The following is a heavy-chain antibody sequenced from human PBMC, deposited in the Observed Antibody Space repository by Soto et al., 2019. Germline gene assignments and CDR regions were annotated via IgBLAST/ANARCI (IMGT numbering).Heavy chain of an antibody. Sequence: SETLSLTCAVSGYFVSRAYYWGWIRQPPGKGLEWIGNIYHSGSTYYNPSLKSRVSISIDTSKNRFSLRLTSVTAADTAIYYCARDSSITYYYGMDVWGQGTTVTVSS. V-gene: IGHV4-38-2*02. CDR2: IYHSGST. J-gene: IGHJ6*02. D-gene: IGHD3-16*01. CDR1: GYFVSRAYY. CDR3: ARDSSITYYYGMDV.